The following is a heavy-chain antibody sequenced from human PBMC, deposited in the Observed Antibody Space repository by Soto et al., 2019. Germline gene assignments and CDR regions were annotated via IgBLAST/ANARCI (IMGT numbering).Heavy chain of an antibody. CDR3: ARVGPAHYYDSSGYYSPLDH. D-gene: IGHD3-22*01. Sequence: QVQLVQSGAEVQKPGSSVKVSCKASGDTFSSYAINWVRQAPGQGLEWMGGIIPMFGTANYAQKFKGRVTIPAGESTSSLHMELSSLRSKATAVYSLARVGPAHYYDSSGYYSPLDHWCQGTLVTVSS. CDR1: GDTFSSYA. V-gene: IGHV1-69*01. J-gene: IGHJ4*02. CDR2: IIPMFGTA.